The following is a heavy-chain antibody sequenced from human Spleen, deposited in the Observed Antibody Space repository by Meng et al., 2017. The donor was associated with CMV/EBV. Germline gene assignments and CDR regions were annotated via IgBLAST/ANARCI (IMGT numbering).Heavy chain of an antibody. D-gene: IGHD3-3*01. V-gene: IGHV3-48*03. CDR1: GFTFSRYE. CDR3: ARDGWSPGGFDV. Sequence: GESLKISCVASGFTFSRYELHWVRQAPGRGLEWISYISNSGTAIYYADSMKGRFTTSRDNAKKSLYLQINSLRVEDTAIYYCARDGWSPGGFDVWGQGTTVTVSS. J-gene: IGHJ6*02. CDR2: ISNSGTAI.